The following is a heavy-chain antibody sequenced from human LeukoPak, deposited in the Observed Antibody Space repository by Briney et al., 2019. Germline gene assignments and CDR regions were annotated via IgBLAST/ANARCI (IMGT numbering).Heavy chain of an antibody. Sequence: GGSLRLSYAASGFTFSDYYMSWIPQAPGEGLERVSYISSSSSNRNYADSVKGRFTISRDNAKNSLYLQMNSLRAEDTAVYYCARAQYYLDSWGQGTLVTVSS. CDR2: ISSSSSNR. J-gene: IGHJ4*02. V-gene: IGHV3-11*06. CDR1: GFTFSDYY. CDR3: ARAQYYLDS.